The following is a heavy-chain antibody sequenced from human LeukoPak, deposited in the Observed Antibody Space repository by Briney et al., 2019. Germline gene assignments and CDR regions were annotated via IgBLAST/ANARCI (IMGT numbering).Heavy chain of an antibody. V-gene: IGHV6-1*01. Sequence: SQTLSLTCAISGDSVSSNSAAWNWIRQSPSRGLEWLGRTYYRSKWYNDYAVSVKSRITINPDTSKNQFSLQLNSVTPEDTAVYYCAREAASTMIVDDAFDIWGQGTMVTVSS. J-gene: IGHJ3*02. D-gene: IGHD3-22*01. CDR1: GDSVSSNSAA. CDR2: TYYRSKWYN. CDR3: AREAASTMIVDDAFDI.